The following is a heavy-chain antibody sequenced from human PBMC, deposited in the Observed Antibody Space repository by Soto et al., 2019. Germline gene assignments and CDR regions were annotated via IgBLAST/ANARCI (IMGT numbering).Heavy chain of an antibody. J-gene: IGHJ2*01. D-gene: IGHD1-20*01. V-gene: IGHV1-18*01. CDR1: GYTLTRYG. Sequence: QDHLVQSGAEVKKPGASVKVSCKASGYTLTRYGITWVRQAPGQGLEWMGSISAYNANTNYAQKLQGRLTMTTDTSTSTAYMELRSLTSDDTAVYYCAREVFRYFDLWGRGTLVSVSS. CDR3: AREVFRYFDL. CDR2: ISAYNANT.